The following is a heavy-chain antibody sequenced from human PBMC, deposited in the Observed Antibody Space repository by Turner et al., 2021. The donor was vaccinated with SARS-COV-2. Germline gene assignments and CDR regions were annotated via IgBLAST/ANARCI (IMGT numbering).Heavy chain of an antibody. CDR2: ISYDGSNK. D-gene: IGHD1-26*01. V-gene: IGHV3-30*04. CDR3: ARSYSGSYYDAFDI. J-gene: IGHJ3*02. CDR1: GFTFSTYA. Sequence: QVQLVESGVGVVQPGRSLRLSCAASGFTFSTYAMHWVRQAPGKGLEWVAVISYDGSNKYYADSVKGRFTFSRDNSKNTLYLQMNSLRAEDTAVYYCARSYSGSYYDAFDIWGQGTMVTVSS.